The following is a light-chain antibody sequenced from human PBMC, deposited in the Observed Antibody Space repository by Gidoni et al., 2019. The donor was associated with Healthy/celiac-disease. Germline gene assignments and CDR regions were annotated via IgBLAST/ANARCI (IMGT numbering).Light chain of an antibody. Sequence: DIQMTQSPSTLSASVGDRVTITCRARQSISSCLASYQQKPGKAPKLLIYDASSLESGVPSRFSGSGSGTEFTLTISSLQPDDFATYYCHQYNSYSPDTFGQGTKLEIK. CDR2: DAS. V-gene: IGKV1-5*01. CDR1: QSISSC. CDR3: HQYNSYSPDT. J-gene: IGKJ2*01.